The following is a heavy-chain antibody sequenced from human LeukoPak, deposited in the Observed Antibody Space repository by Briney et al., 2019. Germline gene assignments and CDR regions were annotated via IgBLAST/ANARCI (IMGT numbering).Heavy chain of an antibody. Sequence: ASVKVSCKVSGYTLTELSMHWVRQAPGKGFEWMGGFDPEDGETIYAQKFQGRATMTEDTSTDTAYMELSSLRSEDTAVYYCATDSHGDLALFLFVYWGQGTLVTVSS. D-gene: IGHD4-17*01. CDR1: GYTLTELS. V-gene: IGHV1-24*01. CDR2: FDPEDGET. J-gene: IGHJ4*02. CDR3: ATDSHGDLALFLFVY.